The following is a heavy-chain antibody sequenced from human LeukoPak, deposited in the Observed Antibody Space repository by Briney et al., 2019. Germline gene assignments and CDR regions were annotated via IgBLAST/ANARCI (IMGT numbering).Heavy chain of an antibody. CDR3: ARRSVDSYEIFDY. J-gene: IGHJ4*02. D-gene: IGHD5-18*01. CDR1: GYTFTSYA. Sequence: ASVKVSFTASGYTFTSYAMHWVRQAPGQRLEWMGWINAGNGNTKYSQKFQGRVTITRDTSASTAYMELSSLRSEDTAVYYCARRSVDSYEIFDYWGQGTLVTVSS. CDR2: INAGNGNT. V-gene: IGHV1-3*01.